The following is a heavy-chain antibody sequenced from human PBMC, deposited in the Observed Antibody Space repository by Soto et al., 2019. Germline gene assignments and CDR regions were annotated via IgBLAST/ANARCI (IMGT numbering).Heavy chain of an antibody. CDR1: GFTFSSYT. D-gene: IGHD1-1*01. V-gene: IGHV3-23*01. Sequence: EVQLLESGGALVQPGGSLRLSCAASGFTFSSYTMNWVRQAPGKGLDWVSTITSGGTTYYADSVKGRFTISRDDSKNTLYLQMNSLRAEDTALYYCAKRHTTVATPANYFDYWGQGTLVTVSS. J-gene: IGHJ4*02. CDR2: ITSGGTT. CDR3: AKRHTTVATPANYFDY.